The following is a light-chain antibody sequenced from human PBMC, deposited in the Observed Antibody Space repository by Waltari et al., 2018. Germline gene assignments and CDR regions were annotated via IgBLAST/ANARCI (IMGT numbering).Light chain of an antibody. J-gene: IGLJ2*01. CDR2: DVS. CDR3: CSYAGSSTLV. Sequence: QSALTQPASVSGSPGQSITLSCTGTSSDVGGYNSVSWYQQHPGKAPKLLIYDVSKRPSVVSKRFSGSSSGSTASLTSSRLQAEDEADYYCCSYAGSSTLVFGGGTKLTVL. V-gene: IGLV2-23*02. CDR1: SSDVGGYNS.